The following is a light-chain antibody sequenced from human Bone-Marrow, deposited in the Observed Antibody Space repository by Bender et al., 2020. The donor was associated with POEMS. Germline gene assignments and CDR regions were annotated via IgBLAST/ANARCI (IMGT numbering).Light chain of an antibody. J-gene: IGLJ3*02. V-gene: IGLV1-44*01. CDR1: SSKFGSYP. Sequence: QSVLTQPPSASGTPGQRVTISCSGSSSKFGSYPVNWYQQLPGAAPKLVIFNNSQRPSGVPDRFSGSNSGTSASLAISGLLSDDEADFYCATCDDSLNGWVFGRGTKLTVL. CDR3: ATCDDSLNGWV. CDR2: NNS.